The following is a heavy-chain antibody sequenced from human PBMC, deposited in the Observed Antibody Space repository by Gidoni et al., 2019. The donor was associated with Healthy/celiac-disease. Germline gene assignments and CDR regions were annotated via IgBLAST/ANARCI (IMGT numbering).Heavy chain of an antibody. CDR2: IRSKAYGGTT. D-gene: IGHD5-12*01. J-gene: IGHJ4*02. Sequence: EVQLVESGGGLVKPGRSLRLSCTASGFTFGDYAMSWFRQAPGKGLECVGFIRSKAYGGTTEYAASVKGRFTISRDDSKSIAYLQMNSLKTEDTAVYYCTRSNSGYDLTRPSYFDYWGQGTLVTVSS. CDR3: TRSNSGYDLTRPSYFDY. CDR1: GFTFGDYA. V-gene: IGHV3-49*05.